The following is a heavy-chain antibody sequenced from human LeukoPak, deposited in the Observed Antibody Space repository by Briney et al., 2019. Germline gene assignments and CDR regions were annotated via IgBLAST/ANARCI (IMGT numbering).Heavy chain of an antibody. V-gene: IGHV4-34*01. Sequence: PSETLSLTCAVYGGSFSGYYWSWIRQPPGKGLEWIGEINHSGSTNYNPSLKSRVTISVDTSKNQFSLKLSSVTAADTAVYYCARDDQTTTIDYWGQGTLVTVSS. D-gene: IGHD4-17*01. J-gene: IGHJ4*02. CDR2: INHSGST. CDR1: GGSFSGYY. CDR3: ARDDQTTTIDY.